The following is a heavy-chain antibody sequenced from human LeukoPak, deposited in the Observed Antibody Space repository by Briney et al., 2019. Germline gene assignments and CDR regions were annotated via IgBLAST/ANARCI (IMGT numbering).Heavy chain of an antibody. J-gene: IGHJ6*02. V-gene: IGHV4-39*07. CDR3: ASAVVVPKTIRDYYRLHV. CDR2: IHHSGTT. Sequence: SETLSLTCTVSGGSISSSSYYWGRIRQPQGKGLEWIGEIHHSGTTNYNPALKSRVIISSDTYKRQFSLTLSSVIAAHTAVYYCASAVVVPKTIRDYYRLHVWRQGPTVPVSS. D-gene: IGHD2-2*01. CDR1: GGSISSSSYY.